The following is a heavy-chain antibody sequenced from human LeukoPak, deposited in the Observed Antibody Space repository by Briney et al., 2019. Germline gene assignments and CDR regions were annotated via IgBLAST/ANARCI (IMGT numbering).Heavy chain of an antibody. D-gene: IGHD1-1*01. J-gene: IGHJ4*02. CDR3: ARLASAWNFDY. CDR1: GYSFTSYW. V-gene: IGHV5-51*01. Sequence: GESLETSRKGPGYSFTSYWIGWVRQMPGQDLEWMGIFSPGDCDSKYSPSFQGQVTIAAAKSISTVYLQWSSLKASDTAMYYCARLASAWNFDYWGQGTLVTVSS. CDR2: FSPGDCDS.